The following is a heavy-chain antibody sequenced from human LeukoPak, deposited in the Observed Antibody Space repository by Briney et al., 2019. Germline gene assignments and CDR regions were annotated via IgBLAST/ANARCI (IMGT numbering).Heavy chain of an antibody. CDR3: ARASWNYFDY. V-gene: IGHV4-31*03. CDR1: GGSISSGGYY. J-gene: IGHJ4*02. CDR2: IYYSGST. Sequence: SQTLSLTCTVSGGSISSGGYYWSWIRQHPGKGLEWIGYIYYSGSTYYNPSLKSRVTISVDTSKNQFSLKLNSVTAADTAVYYCARASWNYFDYWGQGTLVTVSS. D-gene: IGHD2-2*01.